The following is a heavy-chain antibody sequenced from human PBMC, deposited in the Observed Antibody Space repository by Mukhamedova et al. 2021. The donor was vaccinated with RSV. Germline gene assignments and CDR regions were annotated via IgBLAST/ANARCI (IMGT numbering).Heavy chain of an antibody. J-gene: IGHJ4*02. CDR2: QPNSGGT. Sequence: EYMGDQPNSGGTNYAQKFQGRVTMTRDTSISTAYMELSRLRSDDTAVYYCARDGGYSSSWWLLWGQGTLVTVSS. D-gene: IGHD6-13*01. CDR3: ARDGGYSSSWWLL. V-gene: IGHV1-2*02.